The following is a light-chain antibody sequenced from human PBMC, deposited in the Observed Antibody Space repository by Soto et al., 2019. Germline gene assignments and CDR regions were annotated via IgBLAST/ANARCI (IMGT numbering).Light chain of an antibody. V-gene: IGLV2-8*01. J-gene: IGLJ1*01. Sequence: QSALTQPPSASGSPGQSVTISCTGTSSDVGGYNYVSWYQQHPGKAPKLMIYEVSKRPSGVPDRFSGSKSGNTASLTVSGLQAEDEXDXXCSSXAXSXNXGVFGTGTKVXVL. CDR1: SSDVGGYNY. CDR2: EVS. CDR3: SSXAXSXNXGV.